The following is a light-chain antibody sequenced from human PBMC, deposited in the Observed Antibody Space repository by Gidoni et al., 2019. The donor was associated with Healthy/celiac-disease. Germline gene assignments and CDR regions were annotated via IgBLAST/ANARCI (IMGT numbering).Light chain of an antibody. CDR2: EVS. CDR3: CSYAGSSTYV. J-gene: IGLJ1*01. V-gene: IGLV2-23*02. CDR1: SSDVGSYNL. Sequence: QSALTQPASVSASPGQSITITCTGTSSDVGSYNLVSWYQQHPGKAPKLMIYEVSKRPPGVSNRFSGSKSGNTASLTISGLQAEDEADYYCCSYAGSSTYVFGTGTKVTVL.